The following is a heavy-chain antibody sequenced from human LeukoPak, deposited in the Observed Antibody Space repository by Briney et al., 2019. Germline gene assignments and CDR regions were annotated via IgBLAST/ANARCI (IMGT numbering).Heavy chain of an antibody. J-gene: IGHJ3*02. V-gene: IGHV1-18*01. CDR2: ISAYNGNT. D-gene: IGHD7-27*01. CDR1: GGTFSSYT. CDR3: ARGTGDVSAFDI. Sequence: ASVKVSCKASGGTFSSYTINWVRQAPGQGLEWMGWISAYNGNTNYAQKLQGRVTMTTDTSTGTAYMELRSLRSDDTAVYYCARGTGDVSAFDIWGQGTMVTVSS.